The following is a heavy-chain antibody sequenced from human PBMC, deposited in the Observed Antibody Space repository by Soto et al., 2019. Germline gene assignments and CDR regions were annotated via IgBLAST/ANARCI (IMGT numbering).Heavy chain of an antibody. CDR1: GYTFSSYS. V-gene: IGHV1-18*01. CDR2: ISAYNGNT. CDR3: SRAVYGGISGIWYSDL. D-gene: IGHD4-17*01. J-gene: IGHJ2*01. Sequence: QAQLEQSGPEVKKPGASVNVSCKASGYTFSSYSISWVRQAPGQGLEWMGWISAYNGNTNYAQKHKGRVHMTIDTYTKTVNMELRSLTSDDTAVYYCSRAVYGGISGIWYSDLWGRGTLVTVSS.